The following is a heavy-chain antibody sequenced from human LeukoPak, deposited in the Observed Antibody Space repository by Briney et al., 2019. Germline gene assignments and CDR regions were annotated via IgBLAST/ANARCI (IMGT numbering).Heavy chain of an antibody. J-gene: IGHJ4*02. CDR2: IYYSGST. V-gene: IGHV4-59*01. D-gene: IGHD6-13*01. CDR1: GGSISSYY. CDR3: ARGTIAAAGYYFDY. Sequence: SETLSLTCPVSGGSISSYYWSWIRQPPGKGLEWIGYIYYSGSTNYNPSLKSRVTISVDTSKNQFSLKLSSVTAADTAVYYCARGTIAAAGYYFDYWGQGTLVTVSS.